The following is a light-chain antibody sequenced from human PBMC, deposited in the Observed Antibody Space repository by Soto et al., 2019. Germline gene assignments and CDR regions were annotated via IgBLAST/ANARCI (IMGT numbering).Light chain of an antibody. CDR1: QGISSY. CDR2: GAS. V-gene: IGKV1-9*01. J-gene: IGKJ1*01. CDR3: QQLNNFPRT. Sequence: DIQLTQSPSFLSASVGDRVTITCRASQGISSYLAWYQQRPGKAPKLLMYGASTLQSGVPSRFSGSASGTKFTLTINNLQPEDFANYYCQQLNNFPRTFVKGTTVE.